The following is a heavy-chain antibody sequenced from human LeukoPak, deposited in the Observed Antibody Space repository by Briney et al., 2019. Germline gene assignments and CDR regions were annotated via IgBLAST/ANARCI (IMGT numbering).Heavy chain of an antibody. CDR3: ARGDGWYYY. CDR1: GGSISSGSYY. D-gene: IGHD6-19*01. Sequence: SETLSLTCTVSGGSISSGSYYWSWIRQPAGKGLEWIGYIYYSGSTNYSPSLKSRVTMSVDTSKNQISLKLSSVTAADTAVYFCARGDGWYYYWGQGTLVTVSS. CDR2: IYYSGST. J-gene: IGHJ4*02. V-gene: IGHV4-61*10.